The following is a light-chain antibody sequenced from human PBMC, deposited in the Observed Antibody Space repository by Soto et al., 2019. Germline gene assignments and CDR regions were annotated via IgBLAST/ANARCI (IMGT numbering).Light chain of an antibody. CDR1: NSNIGSNT. J-gene: IGLJ1*01. CDR3: AAWDDSLNGYV. Sequence: QSALTQPPSASGTPGQRVTISCSGSNSNIGSNTVNWYQQLPGTAPKLLIYSNNQRPSGVPDRFSGSKSGTSASLAISGLQSEDEADYYCAAWDDSLNGYVFGTGTKV. CDR2: SNN. V-gene: IGLV1-44*01.